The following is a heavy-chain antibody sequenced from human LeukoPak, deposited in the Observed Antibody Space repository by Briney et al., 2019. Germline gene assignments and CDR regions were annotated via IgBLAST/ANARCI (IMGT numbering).Heavy chain of an antibody. Sequence: SETLSLTCTVSGGSISSSNYYWGWIRQPPGKGLEWIGGLYYGGSTYYNPSLKSRVTISVDTSKKQFSLKLNSVTAADTAVYYCATRDVITSYYFDYWGQGTLVTVSS. D-gene: IGHD3-22*01. CDR1: GGSISSSNYY. V-gene: IGHV4-39*01. CDR2: LYYGGST. CDR3: ATRDVITSYYFDY. J-gene: IGHJ4*02.